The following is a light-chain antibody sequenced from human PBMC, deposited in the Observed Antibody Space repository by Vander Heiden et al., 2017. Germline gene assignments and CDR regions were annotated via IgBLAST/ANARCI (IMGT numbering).Light chain of an antibody. CDR3: QQSVATPRT. CDR2: AAS. J-gene: IGKJ1*01. Sequence: DIEMTQSPSSLSASVGDRVTITCRASQSISSFLNWYQQKPGKAPKLLIYAASSLQSGVPSRFSGRASGTDFTLTVTMLQPEDFATYYCQQSVATPRTFGQGTKVEIK. V-gene: IGKV1-39*01. CDR1: QSISSF.